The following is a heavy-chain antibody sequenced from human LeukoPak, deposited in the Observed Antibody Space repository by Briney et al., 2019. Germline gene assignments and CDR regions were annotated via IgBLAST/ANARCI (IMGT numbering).Heavy chain of an antibody. CDR3: ARVEDYGTRRFDY. CDR1: GASISSTKW. V-gene: IGHV4-4*02. J-gene: IGHJ4*02. CDR2: IYHSGSI. Sequence: PSGTLSLTCAVSGASISSTKWWTWVRQPPGKGLEWIGEIYHSGSINYNPSLKSRVTISVDKSKNQFSLKVSSVTAADTAVYYCARVEDYGTRRFDYWGQGTLVTVSS. D-gene: IGHD4-17*01.